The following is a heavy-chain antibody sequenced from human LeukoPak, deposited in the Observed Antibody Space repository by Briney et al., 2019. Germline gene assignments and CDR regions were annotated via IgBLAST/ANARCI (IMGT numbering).Heavy chain of an antibody. CDR1: GFTFSSYG. D-gene: IGHD1-14*01. CDR3: TRDPRNLDY. V-gene: IGHV3-30*03. J-gene: IGHJ4*02. Sequence: GGSLRLSCAASGFTFSSYGIHWVRQAPGKGLEWVALISYDGSNEYYADSVRGRFTISGDNSKNTLYLQMNSLRAEDTAVYYCTRDPRNLDYWGQGTLVTVSS. CDR2: ISYDGSNE.